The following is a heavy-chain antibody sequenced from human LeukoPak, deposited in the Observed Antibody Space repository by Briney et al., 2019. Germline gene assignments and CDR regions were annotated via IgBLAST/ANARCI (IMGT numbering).Heavy chain of an antibody. D-gene: IGHD6-13*01. CDR1: GFTFSSYA. Sequence: QPGGSLILSCAASGFTFSSYAMSWVRQAPGKGLEWVSTISATGGSIYYADSVRGRLTISRDNSKNTLYLQMNSLRAEDTAVYYCAKDKQQLAVFDYWGQGTLVTVSS. J-gene: IGHJ4*02. CDR3: AKDKQQLAVFDY. CDR2: ISATGGSI. V-gene: IGHV3-23*01.